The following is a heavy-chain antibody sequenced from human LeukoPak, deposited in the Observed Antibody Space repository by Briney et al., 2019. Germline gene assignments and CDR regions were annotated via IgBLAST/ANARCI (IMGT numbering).Heavy chain of an antibody. Sequence: ASVKVSCKASGYTFTSYYMHWVRQAPGQGLEWMGWINPDSGGTNFARKFQGRVTMTTDTSTSTAYMELRSLRSDDTAVYYCARDWGNSWPDAFDIWGQGTMVTVSS. D-gene: IGHD6-13*01. V-gene: IGHV1-2*02. CDR1: GYTFTSYY. J-gene: IGHJ3*02. CDR2: INPDSGGT. CDR3: ARDWGNSWPDAFDI.